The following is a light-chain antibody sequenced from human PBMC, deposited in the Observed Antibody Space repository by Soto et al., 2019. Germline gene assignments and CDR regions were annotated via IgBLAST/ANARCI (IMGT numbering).Light chain of an antibody. J-gene: IGLJ1*01. CDR2: DVS. V-gene: IGLV2-14*01. CDR1: SSDVGGYNY. CDR3: SSYTSSITLGV. Sequence: LTQPASVSGSPGQSITISCTGTSSDVGGYNYVSWYQQHPDKAPKLMIYDVSNRPSGVSNRFSGSKSGNTASLTISGLQAEDEADYYCSSYTSSITLGVFGTGTKVTVL.